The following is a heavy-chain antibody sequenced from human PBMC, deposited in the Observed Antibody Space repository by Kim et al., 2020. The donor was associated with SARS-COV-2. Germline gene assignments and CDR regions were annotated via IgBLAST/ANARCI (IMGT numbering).Heavy chain of an antibody. Sequence: GGSLRLSCAASGFTFSSYAMSWVRQAPGKGPEWVSAISGSGGSTYYADSVKGRFTISRDNSKNTLYLQMNSLRAEDTAVYYCANIGWRVTIFGVVYWGQGTLVTVSS. CDR3: ANIGWRVTIFGVVY. J-gene: IGHJ4*02. V-gene: IGHV3-23*01. CDR2: ISGSGGST. D-gene: IGHD3-3*01. CDR1: GFTFSSYA.